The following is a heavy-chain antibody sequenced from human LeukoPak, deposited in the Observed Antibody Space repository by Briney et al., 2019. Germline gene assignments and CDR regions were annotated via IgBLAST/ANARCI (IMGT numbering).Heavy chain of an antibody. Sequence: PGGSLRLSCAASGFIFSSYGMHWVRQAPGKGLEWVAFIRNDGTDKYYADSVKGRFTISRDNSKNTLYVQINSLRPKDTAVYYCAKGGLWDLVVYDYWGQGTLVTVSS. V-gene: IGHV3-30*02. J-gene: IGHJ4*02. CDR3: AKGGLWDLVVYDY. CDR1: GFIFSSYG. CDR2: IRNDGTDK. D-gene: IGHD5-12*01.